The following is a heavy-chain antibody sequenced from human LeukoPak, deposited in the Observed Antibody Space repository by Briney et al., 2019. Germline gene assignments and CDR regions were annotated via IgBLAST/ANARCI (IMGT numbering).Heavy chain of an antibody. CDR1: GYTFTGYY. Sequence: ASVKVSCKASGYTFTGYYMHWVRQAPGQGLEWMGWINPNSGGTNYAQKFQGRVTMTRDTSISTAYMELSRPRSDDTAVYYCARESVYYDFWSGYYGRRAFDIWGQGTMVTVSS. J-gene: IGHJ3*02. CDR3: ARESVYYDFWSGYYGRRAFDI. CDR2: INPNSGGT. D-gene: IGHD3-3*01. V-gene: IGHV1-2*02.